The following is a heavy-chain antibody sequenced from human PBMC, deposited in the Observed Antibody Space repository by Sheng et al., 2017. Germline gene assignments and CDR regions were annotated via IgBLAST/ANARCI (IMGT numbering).Heavy chain of an antibody. D-gene: IGHD6-19*01. CDR1: GFTFSDYY. Sequence: QVQLVESGGGLVKPGGSLRLSCAASGFTFSDYYMSWIRQAPGKGLEWVSYISSSSSYTNYADSVKGRFTISRDNAKNSLYLQMNSLRAEDTAVYYCASQYSSGCRFDPWGQGTLVTVSS. V-gene: IGHV3-11*05. CDR3: ASQYSSGCRFDP. CDR2: ISSSSSYT. J-gene: IGHJ5*02.